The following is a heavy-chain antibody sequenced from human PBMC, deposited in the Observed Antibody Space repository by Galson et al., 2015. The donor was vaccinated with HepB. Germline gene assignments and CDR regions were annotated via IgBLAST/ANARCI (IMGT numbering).Heavy chain of an antibody. D-gene: IGHD6-13*01. J-gene: IGHJ4*02. CDR2: ISAYNGNT. CDR1: GYTFTSYG. CDR3: ARTPPIAAAGTVDY. Sequence: SVKVSCKASGYTFTSYGISWVRQAPGQGLEWMGWISAYNGNTNYAQKLQGRVTMTTDTSTSTAYMELRSLRSDDTAVYYCARTPPIAAAGTVDYWGQGTLVTVSS. V-gene: IGHV1-18*01.